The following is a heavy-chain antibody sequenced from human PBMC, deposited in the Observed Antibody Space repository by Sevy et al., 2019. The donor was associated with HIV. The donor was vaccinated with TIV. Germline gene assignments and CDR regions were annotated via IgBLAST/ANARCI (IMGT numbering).Heavy chain of an antibody. D-gene: IGHD2-2*01. CDR2: ISDSSGST. CDR3: AKDRVLYCSRISWQEFDY. CDR1: GLTFSNYA. Sequence: GGSLRLSCAASGLTFSNYAMRWVRQAAGKGLEWVSSISDSSGSTYYADSVKGRFTISRDNSKNTLYLPMNSLRVEDNTLYYCAKDRVLYCSRISWQEFDYWGQGTLVTVSS. V-gene: IGHV3-23*01. J-gene: IGHJ4*02.